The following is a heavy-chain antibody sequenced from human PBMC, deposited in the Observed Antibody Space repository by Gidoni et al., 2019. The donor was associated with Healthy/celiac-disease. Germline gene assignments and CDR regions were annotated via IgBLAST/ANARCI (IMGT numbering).Heavy chain of an antibody. CDR3: AKGGGDYVWWGAFDI. J-gene: IGHJ3*02. CDR1: GFTCSSYA. D-gene: IGHD4-17*01. V-gene: IGHV3-23*01. CDR2: ISGSGGST. Sequence: EVQLLESGGGWVQPGGSLRLSCAASGFTCSSYAMRWVRQAPGKGLEWVSAISGSGGSTYYADSVKGRFTISRDNSKNTLYLQMNSLRAEDTAVYYCAKGGGDYVWWGAFDIWGQGTMVTVSS.